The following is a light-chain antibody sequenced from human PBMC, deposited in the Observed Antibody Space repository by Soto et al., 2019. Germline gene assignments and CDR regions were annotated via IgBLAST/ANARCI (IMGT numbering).Light chain of an antibody. CDR2: DVS. Sequence: QSVLTQPASVSGSPGQSITISCTGTSSDVGGYNYVSWYQQHPGKAPKLMIYDVSIRPSGVSNRFSGSKSGSTASLTISGLQAEDEADYYCSSYTSSSTLDVFGTGTKVTVL. CDR3: SSYTSSSTLDV. V-gene: IGLV2-14*01. J-gene: IGLJ1*01. CDR1: SSDVGGYNY.